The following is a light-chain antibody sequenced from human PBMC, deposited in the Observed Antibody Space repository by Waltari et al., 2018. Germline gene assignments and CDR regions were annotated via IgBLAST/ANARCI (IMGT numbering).Light chain of an antibody. CDR1: QSVFYSSNNTNY. V-gene: IGKV4-1*01. J-gene: IGKJ4*01. Sequence: DIVMTQHPDSLAVSLGERATINCKSSQSVFYSSNNTNYLAWYQQKPGQPPKLLIYWASTRESGVPDRFSGSGSGTDFTLTISSLQAEDVAVYYCQQYYSTPLTFGGGTKVEIK. CDR3: QQYYSTPLT. CDR2: WAS.